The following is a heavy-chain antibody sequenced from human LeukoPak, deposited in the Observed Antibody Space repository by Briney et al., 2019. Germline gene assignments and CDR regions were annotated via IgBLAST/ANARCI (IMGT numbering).Heavy chain of an antibody. V-gene: IGHV4-59*01. CDR3: ARAGVVVVAADHDAFDI. CDR2: IYYSGST. D-gene: IGHD2-15*01. Sequence: PSETLSLTCTVSGGSISSYCWSWIRQPPGKGLEWIRYIYYSGSTNYNRSLKSRVTISVDTSKNQFSLKLSSVTAADTAVYYCARAGVVVVAADHDAFDIWGQGTMVTVSS. CDR1: GGSISSYC. J-gene: IGHJ3*02.